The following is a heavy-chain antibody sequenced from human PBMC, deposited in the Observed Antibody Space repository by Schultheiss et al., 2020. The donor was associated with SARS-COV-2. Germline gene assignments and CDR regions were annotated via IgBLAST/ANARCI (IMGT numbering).Heavy chain of an antibody. CDR2: INHSGST. Sequence: SETLSLTCTVSGGSISSGGYYWSWIRQPPGKGLEWIGEINHSGSTNYNPSLKSRVTISVDTSKNQFSLKLSSVTAADTAVYYCANGGGSLDYWGQGTLVTVAS. V-gene: IGHV4-61*08. J-gene: IGHJ4*02. CDR1: GGSISSGGYY. CDR3: ANGGGSLDY. D-gene: IGHD2-15*01.